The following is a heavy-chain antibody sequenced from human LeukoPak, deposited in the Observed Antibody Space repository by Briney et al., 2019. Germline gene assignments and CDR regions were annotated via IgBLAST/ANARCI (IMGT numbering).Heavy chain of an antibody. CDR1: GFTFSDYY. J-gene: IGHJ5*02. V-gene: IGHV3-11*01. CDR2: ISSSGSTI. D-gene: IGHD3-3*01. Sequence: GRSLRLSCAASGFTFSDYYMSWIRQAPGKGLEWVSYISSSGSTIYYAESVKGRFTISRDNAKNSLYLQMNSLRAEDTAVYYCARASHKYYDFWSGLGWFDPWGQGTLVTVSS. CDR3: ARASHKYYDFWSGLGWFDP.